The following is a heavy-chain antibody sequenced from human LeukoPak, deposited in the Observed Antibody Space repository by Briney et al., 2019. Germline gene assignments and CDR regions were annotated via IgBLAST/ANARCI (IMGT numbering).Heavy chain of an antibody. CDR3: ARDLSVISMVRGSPTPNNWFDP. CDR1: EFAFSSYN. V-gene: IGHV3-30-3*01. D-gene: IGHD3-10*01. Sequence: PGGSLRLSCEASEFAFSSYNMQWVRQAPGKGLEWVAFISHDGSNQYYADSVKGRFTISRDNSKNTLYLQMNSLRAEDTAVYYCARDLSVISMVRGSPTPNNWFDPWGQGTLVTVSS. J-gene: IGHJ5*02. CDR2: ISHDGSNQ.